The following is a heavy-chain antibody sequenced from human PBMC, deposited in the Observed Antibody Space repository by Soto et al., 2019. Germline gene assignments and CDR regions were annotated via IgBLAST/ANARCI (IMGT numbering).Heavy chain of an antibody. CDR2: IIPALGTA. J-gene: IGHJ2*01. V-gene: IGHV1-69*08. D-gene: IGHD4-17*01. CDR1: GGTFSSHT. Sequence: QDQLVQSGAEVKKPGSSVKVSCKASGGTFSSHTFSWVRQAPGQGLEWMGRIIPALGTATYAQKFQGRVTITADESATTVYMELNSLRSVEPAVYYCARTDFGDYWYFDLWGRGTLVTVSS. CDR3: ARTDFGDYWYFDL.